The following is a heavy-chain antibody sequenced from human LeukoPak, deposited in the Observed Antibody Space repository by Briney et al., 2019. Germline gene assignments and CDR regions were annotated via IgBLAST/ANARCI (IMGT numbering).Heavy chain of an antibody. J-gene: IGHJ3*02. CDR1: GGSISSGGYY. Sequence: SETLSLTCTVSGGSISSGGYYWNWIRQHPGKGLEWIGYISYSGSTHHNPSLKSRVTISVDTSKNQFSLKLTSVTAADTAVYYCARGGLDTSYWYYAFDIWGQGTMVTVSS. CDR3: ARGGLDTSYWYYAFDI. V-gene: IGHV4-31*03. D-gene: IGHD2-2*01. CDR2: ISYSGST.